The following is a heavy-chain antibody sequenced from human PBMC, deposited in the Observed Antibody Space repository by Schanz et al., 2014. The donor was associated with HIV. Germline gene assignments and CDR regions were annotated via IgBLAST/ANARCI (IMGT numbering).Heavy chain of an antibody. CDR3: AKSRGDSWPYGMDV. J-gene: IGHJ6*02. D-gene: IGHD4-17*01. V-gene: IGHV3-23*04. CDR2: ISGSSIT. CDR1: GFTFDDYG. Sequence: EVQLVESGGGLVQPGGSLRLSCAASGFTFDDYGMSWVRQAPGKGLEWVSAISGSSITYSADSVKGRFTISRDNSKNTLYLQMNSLRAEDTAVYYCAKSRGDSWPYGMDVWGQGTTVTVSS.